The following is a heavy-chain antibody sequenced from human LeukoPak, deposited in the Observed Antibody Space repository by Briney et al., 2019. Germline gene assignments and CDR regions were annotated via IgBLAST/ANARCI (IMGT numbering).Heavy chain of an antibody. V-gene: IGHV3-23*01. J-gene: IGHJ4*02. D-gene: IGHD5-18*01. Sequence: TGGSLRLCCAASGFTFSSYAMSWVRQAPGKGLEWVSAIGGSGGNTYYADSVKGRFTISRDNSKNTLYLQMNSLRAEDTAVYYCAKDTSGYSYDYWGQGTLVTVSS. CDR3: AKDTSGYSYDY. CDR1: GFTFSSYA. CDR2: IGGSGGNT.